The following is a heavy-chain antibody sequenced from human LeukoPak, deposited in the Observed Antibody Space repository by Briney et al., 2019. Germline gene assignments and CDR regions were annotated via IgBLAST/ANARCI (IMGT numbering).Heavy chain of an antibody. V-gene: IGHV4-59*01. Sequence: SETLSLTCTVSGASINSYYWSWIRQPPGKGLEWIGYIYSSGSTNYNPSLKSRVTISVDTSKNQFSLKLTSMTAADTAVYHCARGYGDYDDYYYMDVWGKGTTVTVSS. CDR2: IYSSGST. J-gene: IGHJ6*03. CDR3: ARGYGDYDDYYYMDV. D-gene: IGHD4-17*01. CDR1: GASINSYY.